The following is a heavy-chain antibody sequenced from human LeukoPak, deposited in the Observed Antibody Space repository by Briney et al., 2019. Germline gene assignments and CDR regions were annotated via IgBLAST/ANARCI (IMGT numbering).Heavy chain of an antibody. J-gene: IGHJ4*02. Sequence: SETLSLTCTVSGDSISSYYWSWIRQPPGKGLEWIGYIYYSGGTNYNPSLKNRVTILVDTSKNQFSLKLSSVTAADTAVYYCARHPGIAAAGDYWGQGTLVTVSS. CDR2: IYYSGGT. V-gene: IGHV4-59*08. D-gene: IGHD6-13*01. CDR1: GDSISSYY. CDR3: ARHPGIAAAGDY.